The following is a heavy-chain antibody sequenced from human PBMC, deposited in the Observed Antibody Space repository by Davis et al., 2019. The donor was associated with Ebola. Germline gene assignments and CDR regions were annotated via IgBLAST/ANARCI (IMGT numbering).Heavy chain of an antibody. J-gene: IGHJ5*02. D-gene: IGHD2-15*01. CDR2: INSDGSST. CDR3: TRGGAGVVAAPDNWFDP. V-gene: IGHV3-74*01. Sequence: GESLKISCAASGFTFSDYWMHWVRQAPGKGLVWVSRINSDGSSTNYADSVKGRFAISRDNAKNTLSLQMNSLRAEDTAMYYCTRGGAGVVAAPDNWFDPWGQGTLVTVSS. CDR1: GFTFSDYW.